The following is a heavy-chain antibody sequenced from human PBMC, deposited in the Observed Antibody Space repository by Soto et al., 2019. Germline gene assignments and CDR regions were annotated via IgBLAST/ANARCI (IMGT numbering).Heavy chain of an antibody. D-gene: IGHD3-10*01. CDR3: AVTMVRGVSMFYDYYGMDV. CDR2: IIPIFGTA. V-gene: IGHV1-69*01. J-gene: IGHJ6*02. CDR1: GGTFSSYA. Sequence: QVQLVQSGAEVKKPGSSVKVSCKASGGTFSSYAISWVRQAPGQGLEWMGGIIPIFGTANYAQKFQGRVTIAADESTSTAYMELSSLRSEDTAVYYCAVTMVRGVSMFYDYYGMDVWGQGTPVTVSS.